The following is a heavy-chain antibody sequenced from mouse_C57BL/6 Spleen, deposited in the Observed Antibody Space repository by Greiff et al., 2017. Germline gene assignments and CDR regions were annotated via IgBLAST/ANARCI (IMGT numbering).Heavy chain of an antibody. CDR1: GFTFSSYT. D-gene: IGHD4-1*01. CDR2: ISGGGGNT. J-gene: IGHJ2*01. V-gene: IGHV5-9*01. CDR3: ARQGMGRYYFDY. Sequence: EVQGVESGGCLVKPGGSLKLSCAASGFTFSSYTMSWVRQTPEKRLEWVATISGGGGNTYYPDSVKGRFTISRDNAKNTLYLQMSSLRSEDTALYYCARQGMGRYYFDYWGQGTTLTVSS.